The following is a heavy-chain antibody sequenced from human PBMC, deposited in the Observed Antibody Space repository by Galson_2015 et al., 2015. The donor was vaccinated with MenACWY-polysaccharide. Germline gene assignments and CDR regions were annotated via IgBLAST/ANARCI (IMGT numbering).Heavy chain of an antibody. Sequence: SLRLSCAASGFTFSSYAMHWVRQSPGKGLEWVAVISYDGSNKYCADSVKGRFTISRDNSKNTPYLQMDSLRGEDTAVYYCARGVVYYYDTSGYTRRYSNYWGQGTLVTVSS. CDR3: ARGVVYYYDTSGYTRRYSNY. CDR1: GFTFSSYA. V-gene: IGHV3-30*04. J-gene: IGHJ4*02. D-gene: IGHD3-22*01. CDR2: ISYDGSNK.